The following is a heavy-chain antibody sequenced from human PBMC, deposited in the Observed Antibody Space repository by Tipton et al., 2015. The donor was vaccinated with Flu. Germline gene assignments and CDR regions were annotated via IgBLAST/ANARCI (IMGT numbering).Heavy chain of an antibody. CDR1: GGSISSGSYY. V-gene: IGHV4-61*02. J-gene: IGHJ4*02. CDR2: IYTSGST. Sequence: TLSLTCTVSGGSISSGSYYWSWIRQPAGKGLEWIGRIYTSGSTNYNPSLKSRVTISVDPSKNQFSLKLSSVTAADTAVYYCAREGHSSGWYDWGQGTLVTVSS. CDR3: AREGHSSGWYD. D-gene: IGHD6-19*01.